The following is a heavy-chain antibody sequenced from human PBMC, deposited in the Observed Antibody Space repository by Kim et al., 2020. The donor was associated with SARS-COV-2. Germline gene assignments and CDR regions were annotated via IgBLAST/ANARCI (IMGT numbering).Heavy chain of an antibody. Sequence: GESLKISCKGSGYSFTSYWINWVRQMPGKGLEWMGTIDPSDSYTNYSPSFQGHVTISADKSISTAYLQWSSLKASDTAMYYCARHSQTISSWPVSDYWGQGTLVTVSS. V-gene: IGHV5-10-1*01. J-gene: IGHJ4*02. CDR2: IDPSDSYT. D-gene: IGHD6-13*01. CDR3: ARHSQTISSWPVSDY. CDR1: GYSFTSYW.